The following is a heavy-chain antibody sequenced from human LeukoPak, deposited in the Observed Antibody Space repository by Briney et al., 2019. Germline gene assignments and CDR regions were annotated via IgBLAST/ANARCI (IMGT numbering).Heavy chain of an antibody. CDR1: GGSISTYY. V-gene: IGHV4-59*08. CDR3: ARHEKQWLVY. CDR2: IYYSGST. J-gene: IGHJ4*02. D-gene: IGHD6-19*01. Sequence: SETLSLTCSVSGGSISTYYWSWIRQPPGKGLEWIGYIYYSGSTSYNPSLKSRVTISLDTSKNQFSLKLSSVAAADTAVYYCARHEKQWLVYWGQGTLVTVSS.